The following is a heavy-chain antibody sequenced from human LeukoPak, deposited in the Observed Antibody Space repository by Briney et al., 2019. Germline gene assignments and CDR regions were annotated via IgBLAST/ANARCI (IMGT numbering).Heavy chain of an antibody. J-gene: IGHJ6*02. Sequence: PSETLSLTCTVSGGSISSYYWSWIRQPPGKGLEWIGYIYYSGSTNYNPSLKSRVTISVDTSKNQFSLKLSSVTAADTAVYYCARESGSSGYYGMYVWGQGTTVTVSS. CDR2: IYYSGST. V-gene: IGHV4-59*01. CDR3: ARESGSSGYYGMYV. D-gene: IGHD1-26*01. CDR1: GGSISSYY.